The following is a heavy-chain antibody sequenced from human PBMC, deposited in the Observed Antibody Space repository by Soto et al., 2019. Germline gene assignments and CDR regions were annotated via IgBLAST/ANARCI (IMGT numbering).Heavy chain of an antibody. Sequence: QVQLVQSGAEVKKPGASVKVSCKASGYTFTSYGISWVRQAPGQGLEWMGWISAYNGNTKYAQKLQGRVTMTTDTSTSTAYMELRSLRSDDTAVYYCARDSDEGGYYYYYDMDVWGKGTTVTVSS. CDR3: ARDSDEGGYYYYYDMDV. V-gene: IGHV1-18*01. J-gene: IGHJ6*03. CDR2: ISAYNGNT. CDR1: GYTFTSYG.